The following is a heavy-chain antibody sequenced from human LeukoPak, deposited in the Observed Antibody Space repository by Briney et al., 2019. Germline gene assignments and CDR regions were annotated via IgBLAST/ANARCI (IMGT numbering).Heavy chain of an antibody. V-gene: IGHV4-4*02. CDR2: IYHSGST. Sequence: PSGTLSLTCAVSGGSISSVNWWSWVRQPPGKGLEWIGDIYHSGSTNYNPSLKSRLTISVDKSKNQFSLKLSSVTAADTAVYYCARGGAAAGFWGQGTLVTVSS. CDR1: GGSISSVNW. J-gene: IGHJ4*02. D-gene: IGHD6-13*01. CDR3: ARGGAAAGF.